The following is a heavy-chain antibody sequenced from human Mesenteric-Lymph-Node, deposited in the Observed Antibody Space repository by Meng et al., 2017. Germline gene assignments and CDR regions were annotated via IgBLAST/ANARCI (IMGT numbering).Heavy chain of an antibody. CDR1: GYTFTAYY. CDR2: INLNTGGT. V-gene: IGHV1-2*02. CDR3: ARDEVVATVSYFHH. Sequence: QVQLVQAGAEVKKPGASVKVSCKASGYTFTAYYIHWVRQAPGQGLEWMGWINLNTGGTNYAQKFQGRVTMTRDTSISTVYMELSSLRSDDTAVYYCARDEVVATVSYFHHWGQGTLVTVSS. D-gene: IGHD5-12*01. J-gene: IGHJ1*01.